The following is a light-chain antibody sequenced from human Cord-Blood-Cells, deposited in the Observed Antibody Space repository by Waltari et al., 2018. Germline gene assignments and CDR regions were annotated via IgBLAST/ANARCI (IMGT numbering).Light chain of an antibody. CDR1: SSDVGRDNL. V-gene: IGLV2-23*01. J-gene: IGLJ1*01. CDR2: EGS. CDR3: CSYAGSSTFYV. Sequence: QSALTQPASVSGSPGQSITIPCTGTSSDVGRDNLVSWYQQHPGKAPKLMIYEGSKRPSGVSNRFSGSKSGNTASLTISGLQAEDEADYYCCSYAGSSTFYVFGTGTKVTVL.